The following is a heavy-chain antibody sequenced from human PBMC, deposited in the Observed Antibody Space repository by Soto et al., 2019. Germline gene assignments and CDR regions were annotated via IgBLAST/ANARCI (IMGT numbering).Heavy chain of an antibody. Sequence: KISCKGSGYSFTSYWISWVRQMPGKGLEWMGRIDPSDSYTNYSPSFQGHVTISADKSISTAYLQWSSLKASDTAMYYCARSPPDYYDSSGYRYWGQGTLVTVSS. J-gene: IGHJ4*02. CDR1: GYSFTSYW. CDR2: IDPSDSYT. CDR3: ARSPPDYYDSSGYRY. V-gene: IGHV5-10-1*01. D-gene: IGHD3-22*01.